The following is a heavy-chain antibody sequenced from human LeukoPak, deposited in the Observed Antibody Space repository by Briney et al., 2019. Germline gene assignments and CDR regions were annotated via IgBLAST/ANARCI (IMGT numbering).Heavy chain of an antibody. CDR2: MYLSGTT. V-gene: IGHV4-4*02. CDR3: AGLVGRYSSGLYYYYFDY. CDR1: GDSINSLDL. J-gene: IGHJ4*02. Sequence: ASETLSLTCTVSGDSINSLDLWSWVRQPPGKGLEWIGEMYLSGTTHSNPSVKSRVTISIDKSKNPFFLNLSSVTAAATAVYYCAGLVGRYSSGLYYYYFDYWGQGSLVTASS. D-gene: IGHD3-22*01.